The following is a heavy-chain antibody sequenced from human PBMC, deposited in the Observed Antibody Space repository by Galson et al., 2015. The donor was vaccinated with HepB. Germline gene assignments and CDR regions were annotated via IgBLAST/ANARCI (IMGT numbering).Heavy chain of an antibody. J-gene: IGHJ4*02. CDR2: ISNSSSYI. CDR1: RFTFDNYG. Sequence: SLRLSCATSRFTFDNYGMSWVRQAPGKGLEWVSSISNSSSYIYYADSVKGRFTISRDNAKNSLYLQMNSLRAEDTAVYYCARALMVRGPLNYWGQGTLVTVSS. V-gene: IGHV3-21*01. D-gene: IGHD3-10*01. CDR3: ARALMVRGPLNY.